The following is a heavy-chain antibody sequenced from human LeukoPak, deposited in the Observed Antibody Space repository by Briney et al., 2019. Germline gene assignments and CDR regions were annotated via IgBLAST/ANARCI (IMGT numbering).Heavy chain of an antibody. CDR3: ARVFRRDGYFDY. Sequence: SESLSLTCTVSGGSITEYYWSWIRQPPGKGLEWIGYIFYTGNTNYNPSLKSRVTISVDASKNQFSLQLSSVTAADTAVYYCARVFRRDGYFDYWGQGTLITVSS. CDR2: IFYTGNT. V-gene: IGHV4-59*01. CDR1: GGSITEYY. J-gene: IGHJ4*02. D-gene: IGHD5-24*01.